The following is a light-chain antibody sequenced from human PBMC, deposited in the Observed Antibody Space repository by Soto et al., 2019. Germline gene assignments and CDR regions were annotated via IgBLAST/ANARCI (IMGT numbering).Light chain of an antibody. Sequence: EIVLTQSPGTLSSSPGERITLSCRASQSVSSNYLAWYQQKPGQAPRLLIYGASSRATGIPDRFSRSGSGTDFTLTIIRLEPEDCAVYYCQQYGSSPRTFGQGTKVDI. J-gene: IGKJ1*01. CDR1: QSVSSNY. CDR3: QQYGSSPRT. V-gene: IGKV3-20*01. CDR2: GAS.